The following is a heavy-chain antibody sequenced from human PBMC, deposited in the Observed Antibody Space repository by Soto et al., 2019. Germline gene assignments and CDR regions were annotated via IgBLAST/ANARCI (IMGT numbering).Heavy chain of an antibody. CDR1: GGSISSGDYY. J-gene: IGHJ5*02. D-gene: IGHD2-15*01. V-gene: IGHV4-30-4*01. CDR3: AREMLYGGNSWFDP. CDR2: IYYSGST. Sequence: SETLSLTCTVSGGSISSGDYYWSWIRQPPGKGLEWIGYIYYSGSTYYNPSLKSRVTISVDTSKNQFSLKLSSVTAADTAVYYCAREMLYGGNSWFDPWGQGTLVTVPQ.